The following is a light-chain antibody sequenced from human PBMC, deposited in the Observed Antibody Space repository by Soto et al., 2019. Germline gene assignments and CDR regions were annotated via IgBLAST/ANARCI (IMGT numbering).Light chain of an antibody. CDR2: GAS. CDR1: QTVSSNN. CDR3: QQYGSSPFT. Sequence: DIVLTQSPGTLSLSPGERATLSCRASQTVSSNNLAWYQQKRGQAPRLLIYGASSRAAAMPDRFRGSGSGKDFTVIISSLAPEDFAVYYCQQYGSSPFTVGPGTAVDIK. V-gene: IGKV3-20*01. J-gene: IGKJ3*01.